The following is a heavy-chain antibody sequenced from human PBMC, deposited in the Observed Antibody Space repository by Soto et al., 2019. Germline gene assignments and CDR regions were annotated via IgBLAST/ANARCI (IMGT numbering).Heavy chain of an antibody. J-gene: IGHJ3*02. Sequence: QLQLVQSGGEVKTPGASVKVSCTTSGYTFTSHGISWVRQAPGQGLEWMGWISTYNGKTDYAQKFQGRVTMTADTRTSTVYMEVRSLRSDDTAVYFCARLLTEGASYREAAFAMRGQGTKATASS. V-gene: IGHV1-18*01. CDR3: ARLLTEGASYREAAFAM. CDR2: ISTYNGKT. CDR1: GYTFTSHG. D-gene: IGHD3-9*01.